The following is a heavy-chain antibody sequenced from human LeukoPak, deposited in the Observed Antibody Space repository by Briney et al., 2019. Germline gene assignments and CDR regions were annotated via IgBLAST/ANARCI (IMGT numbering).Heavy chain of an antibody. J-gene: IGHJ4*02. CDR3: ARDRGRPYYFDY. Sequence: SETLSLTCTVSGGSISSYYWSWIRQPPGKGLEWMGYIYYSGTTSYSPSLTSRVTIAVDTSKNQFSLKLSSVTAADTAVYYCARDRGRPYYFDYWGQGTLVTVSS. CDR1: GGSISSYY. V-gene: IGHV4-59*01. CDR2: IYYSGTT.